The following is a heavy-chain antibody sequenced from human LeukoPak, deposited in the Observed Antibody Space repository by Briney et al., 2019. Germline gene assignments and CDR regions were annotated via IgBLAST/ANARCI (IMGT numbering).Heavy chain of an antibody. CDR2: IYYSGST. J-gene: IGHJ6*02. Sequence: TSETLSLTCTVSGGSISSYYWSWIRQPPGKRLEWIGYIYYSGSTNYNPSLKSRVTISVDTSKNQFSLKLSSVTAADTAVYYCARRAEGGYYYYVMDVWGQGTTVTVSS. CDR3: ARRAEGGYYYYVMDV. V-gene: IGHV4-59*08. CDR1: GGSISSYY.